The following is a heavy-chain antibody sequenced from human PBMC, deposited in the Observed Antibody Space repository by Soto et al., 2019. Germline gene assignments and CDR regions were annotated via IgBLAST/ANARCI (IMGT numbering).Heavy chain of an antibody. V-gene: IGHV4-34*01. Sequence: SETLSLTCAVYGGSFSGYYWSWIRQPPGKGLEWIGEINHSGSTNYNPSLKSRVTISVDTSKNQFSLKLSSVIAADTAVYYCARGCGITGTTGSDYWGQGTLVTVS. J-gene: IGHJ4*02. CDR3: ARGCGITGTTGSDY. CDR1: GGSFSGYY. D-gene: IGHD1-7*01. CDR2: INHSGST.